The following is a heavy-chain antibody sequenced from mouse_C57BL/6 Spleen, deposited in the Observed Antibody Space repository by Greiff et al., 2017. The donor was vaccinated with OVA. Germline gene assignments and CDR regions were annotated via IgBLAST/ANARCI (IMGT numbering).Heavy chain of an antibody. V-gene: IGHV5-4*03. D-gene: IGHD2-5*01. CDR3: ARGGSNSFAY. CDR2: ISDGGSYT. J-gene: IGHJ3*01. Sequence: EVKLVESGGGLVKPGGSLKLSCAASGFTFSSYAMSWVRQTPEKRLAWVATISDGGSYTYYPDNVKGRFTISRDNAKNNLYLQMSHLKSEDTAMYYCARGGSNSFAYWGQGTLVTVSA. CDR1: GFTFSSYA.